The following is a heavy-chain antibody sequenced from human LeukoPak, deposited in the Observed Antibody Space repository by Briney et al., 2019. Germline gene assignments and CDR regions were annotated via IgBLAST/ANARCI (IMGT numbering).Heavy chain of an antibody. J-gene: IGHJ3*02. CDR2: ISSASRTI. Sequence: GGSLRLSCAASGFTFSDDSMSWVRQAPGKGLQWISFISSASRTIYYADSVKGRLTISRDNAQNSLYLQMNSLKAEDTGVYCCTRWMFSYYDMNAFDIWGRGTMVTVSS. CDR3: TRWMFSYYDMNAFDI. V-gene: IGHV3-48*04. D-gene: IGHD3-22*01. CDR1: GFTFSDDS.